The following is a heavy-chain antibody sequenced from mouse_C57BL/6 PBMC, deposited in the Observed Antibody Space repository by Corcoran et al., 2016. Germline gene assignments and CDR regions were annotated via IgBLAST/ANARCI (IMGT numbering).Heavy chain of an antibody. J-gene: IGHJ2*01. CDR2: IYPGSGNT. CDR1: GFTFTDYY. CDR3: ARSSGRGGYFDY. V-gene: IGHV1-76*01. Sequence: VQLQQSGPVLVKPGPSVKISCKASGFTFTDYYMHWVKQRPGQGLEWIARIYPGSGNTYYNEKFKGKATLTAEKSSSTAYMQLSSLTSEDSAVYFCARSSGRGGYFDYWGQGTTLTVSS.